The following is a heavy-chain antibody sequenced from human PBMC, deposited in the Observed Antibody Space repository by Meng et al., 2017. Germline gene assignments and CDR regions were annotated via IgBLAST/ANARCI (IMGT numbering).Heavy chain of an antibody. Sequence: QGQCVGSGAEVRKRGCEGKGDCQASGRTFSSHANRWVRQVPRQGRGWMGGIIPIFGTANYAQKFQGRGTIAADESTSTAYMELSSLRSEDTAVYYCAIDRKVVAATRILSWFDSWGQGTLVTVSS. V-gene: IGHV1-69*01. D-gene: IGHD2-15*01. CDR1: GRTFSSHA. CDR2: IIPIFGTA. J-gene: IGHJ5*01. CDR3: AIDRKVVAATRILSWFDS.